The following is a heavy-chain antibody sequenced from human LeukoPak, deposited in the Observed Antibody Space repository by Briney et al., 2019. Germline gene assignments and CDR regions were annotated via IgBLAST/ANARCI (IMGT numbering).Heavy chain of an antibody. CDR1: GFTFSSYS. CDR3: ARDLQQQLVLSWFDP. D-gene: IGHD6-13*01. V-gene: IGHV3-21*01. J-gene: IGHJ5*02. Sequence: KPGGSLRLSCAASGFTFSSYSMNWVRQAPGKGLEWGSSISSSSSYIYYADAVKGRFTISRDNAKNSLYLQMNSLRAEDTAVYYCARDLQQQLVLSWFDPWGQGTLVTVSS. CDR2: ISSSSSYI.